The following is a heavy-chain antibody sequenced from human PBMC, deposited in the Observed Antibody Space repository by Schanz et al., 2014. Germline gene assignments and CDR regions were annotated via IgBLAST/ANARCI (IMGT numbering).Heavy chain of an antibody. D-gene: IGHD2-21*01. J-gene: IGHJ3*02. V-gene: IGHV3-74*01. CDR3: ARDGYSVVVISPTESFDI. CDR1: GFTFSSYW. Sequence: EVQLVESGGGLVQPGGSLRLSCAASGFTFSSYWMHWVRQVPGKGLVWVSRINWSDGGSTGYADSVRRRFTISRDNAKNSLYLEMNSLRAEDTAVYYCARDGYSVVVISPTESFDIWGQGTMVTVSP. CDR2: INWSDGGST.